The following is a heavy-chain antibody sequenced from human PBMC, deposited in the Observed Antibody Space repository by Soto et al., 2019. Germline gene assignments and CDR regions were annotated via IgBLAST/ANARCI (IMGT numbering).Heavy chain of an antibody. CDR1: GYTLTELS. J-gene: IGHJ4*02. CDR2: FDPEDGET. V-gene: IGHV1-24*01. Sequence: QVQLVQSGAEVKKPGASVKVSCKVSGYTLTELSMHWVRQAPGKGFEWMGGFDPEDGETIYAQKFQGRVSMTEDTSTDTAYMELSSLRSEDTAVYYCATDLGYSYGYPALKFDYWGQGTLVTVSS. CDR3: ATDLGYSYGYPALKFDY. D-gene: IGHD5-18*01.